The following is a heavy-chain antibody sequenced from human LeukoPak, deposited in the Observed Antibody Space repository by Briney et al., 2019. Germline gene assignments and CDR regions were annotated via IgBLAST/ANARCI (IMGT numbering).Heavy chain of an antibody. D-gene: IGHD4-23*01. CDR2: IYHSGST. CDR3: AREGATVVALDY. J-gene: IGHJ4*02. Sequence: PSQTLSLTCTVSSGSISSGGYYWSWIRQPPGKGLEWIGYIYHSGSTYYNPSLKSRVTISVDRSKNQFSLKLSSVTAADTAVYYCAREGATVVALDYWGQGTLVTVSS. V-gene: IGHV4-30-2*01. CDR1: SGSISSGGYY.